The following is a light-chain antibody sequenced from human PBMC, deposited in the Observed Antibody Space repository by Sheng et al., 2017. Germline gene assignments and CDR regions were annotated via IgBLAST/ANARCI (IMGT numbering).Light chain of an antibody. J-gene: IGKJ2*01. V-gene: IGKV1-5*03. CDR2: KAS. Sequence: DIQMTQSPSTLSASIGDRVTITCRANQSISSWLAWYQQKPGKAPNLLIYKASSLESGVPSRFSGSRSGTEFTLTISSLQPDDFATYYCQQYSAYPYTFGQGTKLEIK. CDR1: QSISSW. CDR3: QQYSAYPYT.